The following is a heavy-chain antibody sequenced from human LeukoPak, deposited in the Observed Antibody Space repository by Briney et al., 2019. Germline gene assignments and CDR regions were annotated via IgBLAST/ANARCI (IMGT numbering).Heavy chain of an antibody. J-gene: IGHJ4*02. CDR1: GFTFDDYA. CDR3: ARERPGSASAFEY. CDR2: ISWNSGGI. Sequence: PGGSLRLSCAASGFTFDDYAMHWVRQAPGKGLEWVSGISWNSGGIGYADPVKGRFTISRDNAKNSLYLQMNSLRAEDTAMFYCARERPGSASAFEYWGQGTLVTVSS. D-gene: IGHD6-25*01. V-gene: IGHV3-9*01.